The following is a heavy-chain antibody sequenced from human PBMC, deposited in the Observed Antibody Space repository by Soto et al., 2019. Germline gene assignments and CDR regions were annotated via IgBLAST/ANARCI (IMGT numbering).Heavy chain of an antibody. J-gene: IGHJ6*03. CDR3: AKYGGTIPYYYYYMVV. V-gene: IGHV3-23*01. D-gene: IGHD2-15*01. CDR2: ISGSGGST. Sequence: GGSLRLSCAASGFTFSSYAMSWVRQAPGKGLEWVSAISGSGGSTYYADSVKGRFTISRDNSKNTLYLQMNSLRAEDTAVYYCAKYGGTIPYYYYYMVVWGKGTTVTVSS. CDR1: GFTFSSYA.